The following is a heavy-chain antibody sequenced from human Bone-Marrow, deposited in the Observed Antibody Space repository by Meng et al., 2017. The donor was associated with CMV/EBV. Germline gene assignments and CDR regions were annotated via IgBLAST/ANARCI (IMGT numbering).Heavy chain of an antibody. D-gene: IGHD1-26*01. CDR1: GISFRNYA. J-gene: IGHJ4*02. Sequence: SLRLSCAVSGISFRNYAMSWVRQAPGKGLEWVSAIGASGGSKYYADSVKGRFTISRDNSKNTLFLQMNSLRADDTAVYFCAKDPELFWGQGTLVTVSS. CDR3: AKDPELF. CDR2: IGASGGSK. V-gene: IGHV3-23*01.